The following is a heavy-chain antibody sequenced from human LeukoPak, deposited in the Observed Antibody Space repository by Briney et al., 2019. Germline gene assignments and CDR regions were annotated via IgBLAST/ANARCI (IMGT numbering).Heavy chain of an antibody. CDR3: AKSEGNWNDLSLDY. CDR2: ISYDGSNK. J-gene: IGHJ4*02. V-gene: IGHV3-30*18. D-gene: IGHD1-20*01. CDR1: GFTFSSYG. Sequence: GGSLRLSCAASGFTFSSYGMHWVRQAPGKGLEWVAGISYDGSNKYYADSVKGRFTISRDNSKNTLYLQMNSLRAEDTAVYYCAKSEGNWNDLSLDYWGQGTPVTVSS.